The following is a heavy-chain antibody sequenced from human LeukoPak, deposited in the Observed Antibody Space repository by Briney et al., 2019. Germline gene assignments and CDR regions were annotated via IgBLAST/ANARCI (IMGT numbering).Heavy chain of an antibody. Sequence: PGGSLRLSCAASEFTFNTYSMCWVRQAPGKGLEWVSSISSDSTYRFYAGSLKGRFTISRDNAKNSLSLQMVGLRAEDTAVYYCARVAFGLYVMDVWGQGTTVIVSS. V-gene: IGHV3-21*06. CDR1: EFTFNTYS. J-gene: IGHJ6*02. CDR3: ARVAFGLYVMDV. D-gene: IGHD3/OR15-3a*01. CDR2: ISSDSTYR.